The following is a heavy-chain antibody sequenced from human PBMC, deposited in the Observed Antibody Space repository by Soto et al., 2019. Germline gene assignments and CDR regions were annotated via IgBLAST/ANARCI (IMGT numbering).Heavy chain of an antibody. CDR1: GGSFSGYY. D-gene: IGHD3-3*01. J-gene: IGHJ4*02. CDR3: ASQLNYDFWSGSGYFDY. CDR2: INHGGST. Sequence: SETLSLTSAVYGGSFSGYYWNWIRQPPGKGLEWIGKINHGGSTNYNPSLKSGVTISVDTSKNQVYLKVSSVTAADTAIYYCASQLNYDFWSGSGYFDYWGQGTLVTVS. V-gene: IGHV4-34*01.